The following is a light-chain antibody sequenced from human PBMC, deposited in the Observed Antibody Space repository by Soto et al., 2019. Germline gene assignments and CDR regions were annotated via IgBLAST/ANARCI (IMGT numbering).Light chain of an antibody. CDR3: QQYGDSPST. J-gene: IGKJ2*01. V-gene: IGKV3-20*01. CDR2: GAS. Sequence: EVVLTQSPGTLSLSPGERATVSCRASQIFSSDYLAWYQQKPGQAPRLLIYGASTRATHIPDRFSGSGSGTDFTLTISRLEPEDSAVYLCQQYGDSPSTFGQGTKLEIK. CDR1: QIFSSDY.